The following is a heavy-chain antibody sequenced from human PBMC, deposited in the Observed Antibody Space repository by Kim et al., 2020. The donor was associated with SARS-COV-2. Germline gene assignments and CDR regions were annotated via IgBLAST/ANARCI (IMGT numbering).Heavy chain of an antibody. CDR1: GFTFSSYA. CDR3: AKDLDYGDKYTMGYGMDV. CDR2: ISGSGGST. D-gene: IGHD4-17*01. J-gene: IGHJ6*02. Sequence: GGSLRLSCAASGFTFSSYAMSWVRQAPGKGLEWVSAISGSGGSTYYADSVKGRFTISRDNSKNTLYLQMNSLRAEDTAVYYCAKDLDYGDKYTMGYGMDVWGQGTTVTVSS. V-gene: IGHV3-23*01.